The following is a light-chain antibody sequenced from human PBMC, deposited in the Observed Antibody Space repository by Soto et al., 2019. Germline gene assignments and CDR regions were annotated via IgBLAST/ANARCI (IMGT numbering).Light chain of an antibody. CDR3: QQYNNLLT. Sequence: IVMTLSLAAVSVSPKERATLSCRASQSVSSNLAWYQQKPGQAPRLLIYGASTRATGIPARFSGSGSGTEFSLTISSLQSEDFAVYYCQQYNNLLTFCGGSKV. CDR1: QSVSSN. J-gene: IGKJ4*01. V-gene: IGKV3-15*01. CDR2: GAS.